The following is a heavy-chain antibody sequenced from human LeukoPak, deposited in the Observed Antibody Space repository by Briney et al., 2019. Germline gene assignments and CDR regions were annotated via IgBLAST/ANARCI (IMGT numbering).Heavy chain of an antibody. J-gene: IGHJ6*03. CDR3: ARGRYQQWLYNYYMDV. D-gene: IGHD6-19*01. Sequence: SETLSLTCTVSGGSISSSSYYWGWIRQPPGKGLEWIGSIYYSGSTYYNPSLKSRVTISVDTSKNQFSLKLSSVTAADTAVYYCARGRYQQWLYNYYMDVWGKGTTVTVSS. CDR1: GGSISSSSYY. V-gene: IGHV4-39*07. CDR2: IYYSGST.